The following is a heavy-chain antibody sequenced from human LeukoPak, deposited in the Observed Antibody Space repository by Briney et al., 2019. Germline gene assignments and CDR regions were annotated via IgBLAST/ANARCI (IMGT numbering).Heavy chain of an antibody. D-gene: IGHD2-15*01. CDR2: IFHSGSV. CDR3: ARVVASTTIDS. V-gene: IGHV4-38-2*02. J-gene: IGHJ4*02. Sequence: SETLSLTCIVSGYSIISDYFWGWVRQPPGKGPEWIGSIFHSGSVYYNPSLKSRVTISIDPSKNRFSLKLTSVTAADTAIYYCARVVASTTIDSWGQGTLVTVSS. CDR1: GYSIISDYF.